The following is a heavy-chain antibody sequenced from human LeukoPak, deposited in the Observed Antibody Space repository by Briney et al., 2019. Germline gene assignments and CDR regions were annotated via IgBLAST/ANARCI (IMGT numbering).Heavy chain of an antibody. D-gene: IGHD6-13*01. CDR2: IKQDGSEK. V-gene: IGHV3-7*03. J-gene: IGHJ4*02. Sequence: GGSLRLSCAACGFTFSRYWMSWVRQAPGDGLEWVATIKQDGSEKYYVDSVKGRFTISRDNAKNSLYLQMDSLRAGDTAVYYCAREAQQHYYCDYWGGGTLVSVSS. CDR1: GFTFSRYW. CDR3: AREAQQHYYCDY.